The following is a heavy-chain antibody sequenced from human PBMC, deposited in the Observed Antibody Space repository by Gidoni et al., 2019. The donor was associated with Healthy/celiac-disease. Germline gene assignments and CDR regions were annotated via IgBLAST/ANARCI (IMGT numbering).Heavy chain of an antibody. CDR2: IWYDGSNK. V-gene: IGHV3-33*01. D-gene: IGHD3-10*01. J-gene: IGHJ4*02. CDR1: GFTFSSYG. CDR3: ARDHYYGSGSYPDY. Sequence: LRLPCAASGFTFSSYGMHWVRQAPGKGLEWVAVIWYDGSNKYYADSVKGRFTISRDNSKNTLYLQMNSLRAEDTAVYYCARDHYYGSGSYPDYWGQGTLVTVSS.